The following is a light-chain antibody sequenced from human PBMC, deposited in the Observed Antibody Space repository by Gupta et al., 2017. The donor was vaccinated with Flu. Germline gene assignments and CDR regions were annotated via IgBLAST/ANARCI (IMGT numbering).Light chain of an antibody. CDR1: QGISNY. J-gene: IGKJ4*01. CDR2: AAS. Sequence: GDRVTITCRASQGISNYLAWYQQKPGRAPKLLIYAASTLESGVTSRFSGSGSGTEFTLTINSLQPEDSATYYCQEFGSYPLTFGGGTKVEIK. V-gene: IGKV1-9*01. CDR3: QEFGSYPLT.